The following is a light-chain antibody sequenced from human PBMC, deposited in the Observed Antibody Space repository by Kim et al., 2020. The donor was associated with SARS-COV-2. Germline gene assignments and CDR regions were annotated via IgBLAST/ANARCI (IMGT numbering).Light chain of an antibody. J-gene: IGKJ4*01. CDR1: QSVSSY. Sequence: EIVLTQSPATLSLSPGERATLSCRASQSVSSYLAWYQQKPGQAPRLLIYDASNRATGIPARFSGTGSGTDFTLTISSLQPEDFATYYCQQSYSTPWLTFGGGTKVDIK. CDR3: QQSYSTPWLT. V-gene: IGKV3-11*01. CDR2: DAS.